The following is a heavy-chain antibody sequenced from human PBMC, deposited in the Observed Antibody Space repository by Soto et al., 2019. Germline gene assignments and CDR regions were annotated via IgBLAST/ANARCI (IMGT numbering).Heavy chain of an antibody. CDR3: ARAPVLGGYYYYYYGMDV. CDR1: GFTVSSNY. J-gene: IGHJ6*02. D-gene: IGHD3-16*01. Sequence: GGSLRLSCAASGFTVSSNYMSWVRQAPGKGLEWVSVIYSGGSTYYADSVKGRFTISRDNSKNTLYLQMNSLRAEDTAVYYCARAPVLGGYYYYYYGMDVWGQGTTVTVSS. CDR2: IYSGGST. V-gene: IGHV3-53*01.